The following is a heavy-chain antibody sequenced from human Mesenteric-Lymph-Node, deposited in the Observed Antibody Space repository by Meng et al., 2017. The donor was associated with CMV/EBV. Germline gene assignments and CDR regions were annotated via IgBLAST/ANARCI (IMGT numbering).Heavy chain of an antibody. V-gene: IGHV3-23*01. CDR1: GFTFDIYG. J-gene: IGHJ4*02. Sequence: SGFTFDIYGMRWVRQAPGKGLEFVSGTTGGGGNTYYAESVRGRFTISRDNSKNTLFLQMNSLRAEDTAFYYCAKDQGAIFGVAPYDSWGQGTLVTVSS. CDR3: AKDQGAIFGVAPYDS. CDR2: TTGGGGNT. D-gene: IGHD3-3*01.